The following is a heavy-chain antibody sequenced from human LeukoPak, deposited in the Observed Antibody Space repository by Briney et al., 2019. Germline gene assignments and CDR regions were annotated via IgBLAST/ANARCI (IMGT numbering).Heavy chain of an antibody. CDR1: GFTFTSSA. CDR3: AREMDTAMVMASSWFDP. D-gene: IGHD5-18*01. CDR2: IVVGSGNT. J-gene: IGHJ5*02. V-gene: IGHV1-58*02. Sequence: GASVKVSCKASGFTFTSSAMQWVRQARGQRLEWIGWIVVGSGNTNYAQKFQERVTITRDMSTSTAYMELSSLRSEDTAVYYCAREMDTAMVMASSWFDPWGQGTLVTVSS.